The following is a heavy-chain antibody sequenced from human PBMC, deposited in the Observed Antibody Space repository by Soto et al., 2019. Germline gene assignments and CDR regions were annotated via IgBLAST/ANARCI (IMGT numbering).Heavy chain of an antibody. D-gene: IGHD3-3*01. V-gene: IGHV3-30-3*01. J-gene: IGHJ6*02. CDR2: ISYDGSNK. Sequence: PGGSLRLSCAVSGFTFSSYAMHWVRQAPGKGLEWVAVISYDGSNKYYADSVKGRFTISRDNSKNTLYLQMNSLRAEDTAVYYCARDLIFGVVIIPGYYYYYGMDVWGQGTTDTVSS. CDR1: GFTFSSYA. CDR3: ARDLIFGVVIIPGYYYYYGMDV.